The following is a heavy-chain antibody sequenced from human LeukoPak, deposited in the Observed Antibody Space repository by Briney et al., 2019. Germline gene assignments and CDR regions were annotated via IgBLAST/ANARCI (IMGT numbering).Heavy chain of an antibody. Sequence: GGSLRLSCTASGFTFSTYEMNWVRQAPGKGLEWISYISGIGSSIFYADSLQGRFTVSRDNAKNSVYLQMNSLRAEDTAVYYCAREGGFGYDDAFDTWGHGTTVTVSS. J-gene: IGHJ3*02. CDR2: ISGIGSSI. CDR3: AREGGFGYDDAFDT. CDR1: GFTFSTYE. D-gene: IGHD3-16*02. V-gene: IGHV3-48*03.